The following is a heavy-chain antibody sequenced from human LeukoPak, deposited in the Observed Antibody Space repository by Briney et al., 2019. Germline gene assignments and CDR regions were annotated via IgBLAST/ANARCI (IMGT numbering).Heavy chain of an antibody. CDR1: GGSFSGYY. Sequence: SETLSLTCAVYGGSFSGYYWSWIRQPPGKGLEWIGEINHSGSTNYNPSLKSRVTISVDTSKNQFSLKLSSVTAADTAVYYCASRVVVPAAIGWFDPWGQGTLVTVSS. J-gene: IGHJ5*02. D-gene: IGHD2-2*01. CDR3: ASRVVVPAAIGWFDP. V-gene: IGHV4-34*01. CDR2: INHSGST.